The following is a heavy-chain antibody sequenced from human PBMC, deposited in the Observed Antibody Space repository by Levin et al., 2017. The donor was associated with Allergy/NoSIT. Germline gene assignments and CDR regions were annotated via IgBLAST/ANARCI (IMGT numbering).Heavy chain of an antibody. CDR2: IYHSGST. CDR1: GGSISSSNW. D-gene: IGHD4-17*01. V-gene: IGHV4-4*02. Sequence: TLSLTCAVSGGSISSSNWWSWVRQPPGKGLEWIGEIYHSGSTNYNPSLKSRVTISVDKSKNQFSLKLSSVTAADTAVYYCARGEDYGDYSDAFDSWGQGTMVTVSS. CDR3: ARGEDYGDYSDAFDS. J-gene: IGHJ3*02.